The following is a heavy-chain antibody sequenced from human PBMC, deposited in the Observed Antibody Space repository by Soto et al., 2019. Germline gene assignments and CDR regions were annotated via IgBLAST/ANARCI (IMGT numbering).Heavy chain of an antibody. CDR2: FDPEDGET. Sequence: ASVKVSCKVSGYTLTELSMHWVRQAPGKGLEWMGGFDPEDGETIYAQKFQCRVTMTEDISTDTAYMELSSLRSEDTAVYYCATKDILTGYSFDYWGQGTLVTVSS. J-gene: IGHJ4*02. V-gene: IGHV1-24*01. CDR3: ATKDILTGYSFDY. D-gene: IGHD3-9*01. CDR1: GYTLTELS.